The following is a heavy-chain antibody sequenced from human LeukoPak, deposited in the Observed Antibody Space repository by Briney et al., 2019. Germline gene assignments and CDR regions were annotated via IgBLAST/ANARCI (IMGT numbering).Heavy chain of an antibody. CDR2: IKQDGSEK. J-gene: IGHJ4*02. V-gene: IGHV3-7*03. Sequence: GGSLRLSCAASGFTFSSDWMSWVRQAPGRGLEWVANIKQDGSEKYYVDSVKGRSTISRDNAKNSLYLQMNSLRAEETAVYYCARIKYGLYYFDYWGQGTLVTVSS. CDR1: GFTFSSDW. CDR3: ARIKYGLYYFDY. D-gene: IGHD4-17*01.